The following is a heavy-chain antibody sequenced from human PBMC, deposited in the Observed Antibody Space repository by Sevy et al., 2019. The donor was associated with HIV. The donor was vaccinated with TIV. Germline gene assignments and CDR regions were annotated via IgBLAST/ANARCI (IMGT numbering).Heavy chain of an antibody. CDR3: ARDGGCSSTSCLLYFDS. CDR2: ISSRSSYI. Sequence: GGSLRLSCAASGFTFSDYYMNWVRQAPGKGLEWVSSISSRSSYIHYADSVRGRVTISRDNAKNSLYLQMNSLRVDDTAVYFCARDGGCSSTSCLLYFDSWGQGALVTVSS. D-gene: IGHD2-2*01. J-gene: IGHJ4*02. V-gene: IGHV3-21*01. CDR1: GFTFSDYY.